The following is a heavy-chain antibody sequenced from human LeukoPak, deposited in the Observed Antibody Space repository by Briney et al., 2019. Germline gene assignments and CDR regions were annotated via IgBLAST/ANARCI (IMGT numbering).Heavy chain of an antibody. V-gene: IGHV4-34*01. Sequence: PSETLSLTCAVYGGSFSGYSWSWIRQPPGKGLEWIGEINHSGSTNYNPSLKSRVTISVDTCKNQFSLKLSSVTAADTAVYYCASQTYCGGDCYSSFDYWGQGTLVTVSS. CDR1: GGSFSGYS. CDR2: INHSGST. CDR3: ASQTYCGGDCYSSFDY. J-gene: IGHJ4*02. D-gene: IGHD2-21*02.